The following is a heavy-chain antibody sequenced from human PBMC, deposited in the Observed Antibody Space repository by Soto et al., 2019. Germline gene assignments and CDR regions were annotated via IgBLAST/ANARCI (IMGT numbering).Heavy chain of an antibody. V-gene: IGHV4-34*01. CDR3: AXGRSTPVVPPAPNWFDP. CDR1: GGAFSCDY. CDR2: INHSGST. J-gene: IGHJ5*02. Sequence: PSETLSLTCAVYGGAFSCDYWIWIRQPPGKGLEWIGEINHSGSTNYNPSLKSRVTISVDTSKNQFSLKVTSVTAADTAVYYCAXGRSTPVVPPAPNWFDPWGQGTLVTVSS. D-gene: IGHD2-2*01.